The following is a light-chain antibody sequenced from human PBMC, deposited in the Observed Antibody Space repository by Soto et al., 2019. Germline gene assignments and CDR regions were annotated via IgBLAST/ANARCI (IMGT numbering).Light chain of an antibody. V-gene: IGLV2-14*03. Sequence: QSELTQPASVSGSPGQWTTISCTGTSSDVGGYNYVSWYQHHPGKAPKLMIYDVTNRPSGVSNRFSGSKSGNTASLTISGLQTEDEADYYCSSYTSSNSYVFGNGTKVTVL. CDR3: SSYTSSNSYV. CDR1: SSDVGGYNY. CDR2: DVT. J-gene: IGLJ1*01.